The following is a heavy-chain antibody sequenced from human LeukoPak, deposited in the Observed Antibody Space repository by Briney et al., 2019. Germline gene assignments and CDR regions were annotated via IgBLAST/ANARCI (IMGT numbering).Heavy chain of an antibody. J-gene: IGHJ4*02. CDR3: VKGGASDGDYEFDY. V-gene: IGHV3-23*01. CDR2: ISRSGGST. D-gene: IGHD4-17*01. Sequence: PGGPLRLSCAASGFTFSSYAMSWVRQAPGKGLEWVSAISRSGGSTYYADSVRGRFSISRDNSKNTLYLQMNSLRTEDTAVYYCVKGGASDGDYEFDYWGQGTLVTVSS. CDR1: GFTFSSYA.